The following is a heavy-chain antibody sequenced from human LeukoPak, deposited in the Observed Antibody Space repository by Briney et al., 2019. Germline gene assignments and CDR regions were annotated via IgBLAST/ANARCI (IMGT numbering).Heavy chain of an antibody. J-gene: IGHJ4*02. V-gene: IGHV1-2*02. CDR2: INPHSGGT. Sequence: ASVKVSCKASEYTVTDYYIHWVRQAPGQGLEWMGWINPHSGGTTFEQKFRARVTLTRDASISTAYMELSSLRSEDTAMYYCATSYFDILTGYRPLSYWGQGTLVTVSS. CDR3: ATSYFDILTGYRPLSY. D-gene: IGHD3-9*01. CDR1: EYTVTDYY.